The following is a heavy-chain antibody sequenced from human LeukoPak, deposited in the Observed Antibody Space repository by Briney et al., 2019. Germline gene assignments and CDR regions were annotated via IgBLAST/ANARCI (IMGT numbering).Heavy chain of an antibody. CDR3: ARVVAVVVLNAAFDI. J-gene: IGHJ3*02. V-gene: IGHV3-30-3*01. CDR2: ISYDGSNK. Sequence: GGSLRLSCAASGFTFSVYAMHWVRQAPGKGLEWVAVISYDGSNKCYADAVKGRFTISRDNSKNTLSLQMNSLRAEDTAVYLCARVVAVVVLNAAFDIWGQGTMVTVSS. D-gene: IGHD3-22*01. CDR1: GFTFSVYA.